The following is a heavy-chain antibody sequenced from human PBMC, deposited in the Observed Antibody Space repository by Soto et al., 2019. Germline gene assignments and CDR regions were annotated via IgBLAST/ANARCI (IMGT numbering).Heavy chain of an antibody. CDR1: GGTFSSYA. CDR2: IIPIFGTA. D-gene: IGHD2-2*02. V-gene: IGHV1-69*13. CDR3: AQTNRYCSSTSCYTTLDY. Sequence: ASVKVSCKASGGTFSSYAISWVRQAPGQGLEWMGGIIPIFGTANYAQKFQGRVTITADESTSTAYMELSSLRSEDTAVYYCAQTNRYCSSTSCYTTLDYWGQGTLVTVSS. J-gene: IGHJ4*02.